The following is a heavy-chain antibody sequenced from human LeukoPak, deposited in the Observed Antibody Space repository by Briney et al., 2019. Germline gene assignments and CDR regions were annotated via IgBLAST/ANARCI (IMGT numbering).Heavy chain of an antibody. D-gene: IGHD1-26*01. V-gene: IGHV3-23*01. CDR1: GFTFRSYA. CDR2: ISGSGGST. J-gene: IGHJ4*02. CDR3: AKRPSRWSSGSYAY. Sequence: GGSLRLSCAASGFTFRSYAMSWVRQAPGKGLEWVSAISGSGGSTYYADSVKGRFTISRDNSKNTLYLQMNSLRAEDTAVYYCAKRPSRWSSGSYAYWGQGTLVTVSS.